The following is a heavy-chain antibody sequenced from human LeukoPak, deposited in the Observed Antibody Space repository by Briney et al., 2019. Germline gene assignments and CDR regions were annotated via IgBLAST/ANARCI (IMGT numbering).Heavy chain of an antibody. Sequence: SETLSLTCTVSGDSISTSNSYWGWIRQPPGKGLEWIGSIYYSGNTYYNASLKSRVTISVDTSKSQFSLNLMSVTAADTAVYYCTRDTGTTGEVKFDPWGQGTLVTVSS. V-gene: IGHV4-39*07. CDR3: TRDTGTTGEVKFDP. CDR2: IYYSGNT. D-gene: IGHD4-17*01. J-gene: IGHJ5*02. CDR1: GDSISTSNSY.